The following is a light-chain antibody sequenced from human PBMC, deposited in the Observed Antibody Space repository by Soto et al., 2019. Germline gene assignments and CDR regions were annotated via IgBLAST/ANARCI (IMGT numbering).Light chain of an antibody. CDR3: QQYGSSPIT. CDR2: GAS. Sequence: EIVMTQSPATLSVSPGERATLSCRASQSVSSNLAWYQQKPGQAPRLLIYGASSRATGIPDRFSGSGSGTDFTLTITRLEPEDFALYYCQQYGSSPITVGHGTRLEIK. CDR1: QSVSSN. V-gene: IGKV3-20*01. J-gene: IGKJ5*01.